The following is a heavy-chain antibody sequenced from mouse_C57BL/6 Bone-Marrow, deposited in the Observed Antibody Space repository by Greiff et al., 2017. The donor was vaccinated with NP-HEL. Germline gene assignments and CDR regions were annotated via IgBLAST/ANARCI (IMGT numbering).Heavy chain of an antibody. CDR1: GYTFTDYE. D-gene: IGHD4-1*01. V-gene: IGHV1-15*01. J-gene: IGHJ3*01. Sequence: VQLQQSGAELVRPGASVTLSCKASGYTFTDYEMHWVKQTPVHGLEWIGAIDPETGGTAYNQKFKGKAILTADKSSSTAYMELRSLTSEDSAVYYCTRWDLPAYWGQGTLVTVSA. CDR2: IDPETGGT. CDR3: TRWDLPAY.